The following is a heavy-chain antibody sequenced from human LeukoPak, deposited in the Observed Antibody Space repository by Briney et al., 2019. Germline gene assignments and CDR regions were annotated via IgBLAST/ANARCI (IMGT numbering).Heavy chain of an antibody. CDR3: AKDRAYSSWYLFDFDY. J-gene: IGHJ4*02. V-gene: IGHV3-74*01. Sequence: GGSLRLSCTASGLTFSSYWMHWVRQAPGKGLVWVSRINTDGSSTTYADSVKGRFTISRDDAKSTLYLQMNSLRAEDTAVYYCAKDRAYSSWYLFDFDYWGQGTLVTVSS. CDR1: GLTFSSYW. CDR2: INTDGSST. D-gene: IGHD6-13*01.